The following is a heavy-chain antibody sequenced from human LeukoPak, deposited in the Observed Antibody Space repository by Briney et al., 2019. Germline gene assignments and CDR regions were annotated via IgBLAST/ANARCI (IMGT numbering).Heavy chain of an antibody. CDR1: GDSVSINSAA. CDR3: AREPGIVVEAAAYGMDV. CDR2: TYYRSKWYN. V-gene: IGHV6-1*01. D-gene: IGHD2-15*01. J-gene: IGHJ6*02. Sequence: SQTLSLTCAISGDSVSINSAAWNWIRQSPSRGLEWLGRTYYRSKWYNDYAVSVKSRITINPDTSKNQFSLQLNSVTPDDTAVYYCAREPGIVVEAAAYGMDVWGHGTTVTVSS.